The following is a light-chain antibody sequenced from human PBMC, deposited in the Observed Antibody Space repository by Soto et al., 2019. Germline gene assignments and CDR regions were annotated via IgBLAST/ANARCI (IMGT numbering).Light chain of an antibody. CDR1: SSDVGAYNF. CDR2: EVI. CDR3: SAYTTSSTLV. V-gene: IGLV2-14*01. J-gene: IGLJ1*01. Sequence: QSVLTQPASVSGSPGQSITISCTGTSSDVGAYNFVSWYQQHPGKAPKLMIYEVIHRPSGISTRFSGSKSGNTASLTISGVQAKDEADYYCSAYTTSSTLVFGTGTKVTVL.